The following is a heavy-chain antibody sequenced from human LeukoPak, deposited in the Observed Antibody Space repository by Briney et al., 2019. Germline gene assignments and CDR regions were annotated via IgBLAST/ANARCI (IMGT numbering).Heavy chain of an antibody. Sequence: SETLSLTCAVYGGSFSGYYWSWIRQPPGKGLECIGEINHSGSTNYNPSLKSRVTISVDTSKNQFSLKLSSVTAADTAVYYCVRAISGYRDAYAYWGQGTLVTVSS. CDR2: INHSGST. CDR1: GGSFSGYY. V-gene: IGHV4-34*01. CDR3: VRAISGYRDAYAY. J-gene: IGHJ4*02. D-gene: IGHD5-18*01.